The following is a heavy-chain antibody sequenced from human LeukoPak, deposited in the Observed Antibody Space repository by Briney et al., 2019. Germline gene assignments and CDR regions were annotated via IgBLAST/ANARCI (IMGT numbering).Heavy chain of an antibody. J-gene: IGHJ4*02. CDR1: GFTFSDYY. V-gene: IGHV3-11*04. CDR3: ARWRGNYDCVWGSYLSY. D-gene: IGHD3-16*02. CDR2: ISSSGSTT. Sequence: GGSLRLSCAASGFTFSDYYMSWIRQAPGKGLEWVSYISSSGSTTYSADSAKGRFTISRDNAKNTLYLQMNSLRAEDTAGYNCARWRGNYDCVWGSYLSYWGQGTLVTVSS.